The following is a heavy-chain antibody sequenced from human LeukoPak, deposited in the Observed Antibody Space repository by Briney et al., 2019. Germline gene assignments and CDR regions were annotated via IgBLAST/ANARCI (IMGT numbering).Heavy chain of an antibody. V-gene: IGHV4-4*07. D-gene: IGHD3-22*01. CDR2: IYTSGST. Sequence: SETLSLTCTVSGGSISSYYWSWIRQPAGKGLEWIGRIYTSGSTNYNPSLKSRVTMSVDTSKNQFSLKLSSVTAADTAVYYCARDGYYYDSSGYYRFDHWGQGTLVTVSS. J-gene: IGHJ4*02. CDR3: ARDGYYYDSSGYYRFDH. CDR1: GGSISSYY.